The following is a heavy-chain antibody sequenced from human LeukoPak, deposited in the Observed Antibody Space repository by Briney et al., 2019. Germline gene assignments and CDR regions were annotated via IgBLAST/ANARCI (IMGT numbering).Heavy chain of an antibody. CDR3: AEIPDYYDSSGYYQPIDY. CDR1: GFTFSSYA. CDR2: LSGSGCST. Sequence: GVSLRLSCAASGFTFSSYAMSWLRHAPGQGREWVSTLSGSGCSTYYADSVKGRFTISRDNSKNTLYLQMNGLRAEDTAVYYCAEIPDYYDSSGYYQPIDYWGQGTLVTVSS. J-gene: IGHJ4*02. V-gene: IGHV3-23*01. D-gene: IGHD3-22*01.